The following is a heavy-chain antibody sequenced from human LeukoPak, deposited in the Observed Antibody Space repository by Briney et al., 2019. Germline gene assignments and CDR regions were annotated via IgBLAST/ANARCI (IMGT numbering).Heavy chain of an antibody. CDR3: AISPFSGKPDYFDY. V-gene: IGHV4-31*03. J-gene: IGHJ4*02. CDR2: IYYSGST. Sequence: SETLSLTCTVSGGSISSGGYYWSWIRQHPGKGLEWIGYIYYSGSTYYNPSLKSRVTISVDTSKNQFSLKLSSVTAADTAVYFWAISPFSGKPDYFDYWGQGTLVTASS. D-gene: IGHD4-23*01. CDR1: GGSISSGGYY.